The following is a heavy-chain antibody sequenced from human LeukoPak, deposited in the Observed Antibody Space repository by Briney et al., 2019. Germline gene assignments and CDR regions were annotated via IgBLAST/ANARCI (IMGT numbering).Heavy chain of an antibody. CDR3: TRRQYHFDY. D-gene: IGHD2-2*01. J-gene: IGHJ4*02. V-gene: IGHV3-49*04. Sequence: GGSLRLSCTGSGFTFGDYAMSWVRQAPGKGLEWVGFIRSKAYGGTTEYAASVKDRFTISREDSKSIAYLLMNSLKTEDTAVYYCTRRQYHFDYWGQGTLVTVSS. CDR2: IRSKAYGGTT. CDR1: GFTFGDYA.